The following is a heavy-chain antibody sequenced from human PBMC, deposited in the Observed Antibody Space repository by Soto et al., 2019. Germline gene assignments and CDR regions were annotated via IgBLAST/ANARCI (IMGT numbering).Heavy chain of an antibody. CDR2: ISGSGGST. V-gene: IGHV3-23*01. J-gene: IGHJ6*03. CDR3: AKGITGKVWDYYYYMDV. D-gene: IGHD1-20*01. CDR1: GFTFSSYA. Sequence: GGSLRLSCAASGFTFSSYAMSWVRQAPGKGLEWVSAISGSGGSTYYADSVKGRFTISRDNSKNTLYLQMNSLRAEDTAVYYCAKGITGKVWDYYYYMDVWGKGTTVTVSS.